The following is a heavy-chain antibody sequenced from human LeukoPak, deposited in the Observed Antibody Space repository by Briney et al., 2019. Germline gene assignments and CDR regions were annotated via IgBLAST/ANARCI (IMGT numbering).Heavy chain of an antibody. Sequence: PGGSLRLSCAASGFTFSSYSMNWVRQAPGKGLEWVSYISSSSSTIYYADSVKGRFTISRDNAKNSLYLQMNSLRAEDTAVYYCARDGYYYGSGSYDAFDIWGQGTMVTVSS. CDR1: GFTFSSYS. J-gene: IGHJ3*02. CDR2: ISSSSSTI. CDR3: ARDGYYYGSGSYDAFDI. V-gene: IGHV3-48*01. D-gene: IGHD3-10*01.